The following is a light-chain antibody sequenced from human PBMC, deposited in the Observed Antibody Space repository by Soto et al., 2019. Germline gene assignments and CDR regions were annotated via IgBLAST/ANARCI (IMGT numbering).Light chain of an antibody. J-gene: IGLJ1*01. CDR2: EGS. Sequence: QSALTQPASVSGSPGQSITISCTGTSSDVGSYNLVSWYQQHPGKAPKLMIYEGSKGPSGVSNRFSGSKSGNTASLTISGLQAEDEADYYCCSYAGSSTLYVFGTGTKLTVL. CDR3: CSYAGSSTLYV. V-gene: IGLV2-23*01. CDR1: SSDVGSYNL.